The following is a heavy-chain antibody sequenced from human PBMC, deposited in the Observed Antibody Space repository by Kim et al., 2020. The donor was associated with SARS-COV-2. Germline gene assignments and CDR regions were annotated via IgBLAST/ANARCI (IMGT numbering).Heavy chain of an antibody. D-gene: IGHD3-22*01. CDR3: ARVLPDYYDSSVYGNYYYYGVDD. Sequence: SVKVSCKASGGTFSSYAINWVRQAPGQELEWMGGIIPIFGTANYAQKFQGRVTITADESTSTAYMELSSLRSEDTAMYYCARVLPDYYDSSVYGNYYYYGVDDVGQGTTVTVSS. J-gene: IGHJ6*02. V-gene: IGHV1-69*13. CDR2: IIPIFGTA. CDR1: GGTFSSYA.